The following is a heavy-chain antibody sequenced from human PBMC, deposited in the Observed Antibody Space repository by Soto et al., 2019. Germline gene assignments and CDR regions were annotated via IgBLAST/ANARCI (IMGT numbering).Heavy chain of an antibody. Sequence: QVQLVESGGGVVQPGRSLRLSCAAAGFTLSSYGMHWVRQAPGKGLEWVAVISDDGSKKYYADSVKGRFSISRDNPKNTLFLQMNSLSVEDTAVYYCAKVGDVYNSFFDYWGQGTLVTVSS. J-gene: IGHJ4*02. CDR1: GFTLSSYG. CDR2: ISDDGSKK. CDR3: AKVGDVYNSFFDY. D-gene: IGHD1-26*01. V-gene: IGHV3-30*18.